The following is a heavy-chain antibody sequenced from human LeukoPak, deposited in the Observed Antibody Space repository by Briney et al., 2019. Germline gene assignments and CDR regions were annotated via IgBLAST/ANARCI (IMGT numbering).Heavy chain of an antibody. D-gene: IGHD6-13*01. J-gene: IGHJ6*02. CDR2: ISGSSSTI. CDR1: GFTFSRYS. CDR3: AKDLFDSSSWPAYYYYGMDV. Sequence: GGSLRLSCAASGFTFSRYSMNWVRQAPGKGLEWVSYISGSSSTIYYADSVKGRFTISRDNAKNSLYLQMNSLRAEDTALYYCAKDLFDSSSWPAYYYYGMDVWGQGTTVTVSS. V-gene: IGHV3-48*04.